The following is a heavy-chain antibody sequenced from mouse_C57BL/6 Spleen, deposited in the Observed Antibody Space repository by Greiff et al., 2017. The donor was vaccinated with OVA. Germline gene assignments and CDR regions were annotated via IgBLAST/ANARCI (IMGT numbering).Heavy chain of an antibody. CDR2: IYPGDGDT. J-gene: IGHJ4*01. Sequence: QVQLKESGAELVKPGASVKISCKASGYAFSSYWMNWVKQRPGKGLEWIGQIYPGDGDTNYNGKFKGKATLTADKSSSTAYMQLSSLTSEDSAVYFCARSSAAQEKDYWGQGTSVTVSS. CDR3: ARSSAAQEKDY. D-gene: IGHD3-2*02. CDR1: GYAFSSYW. V-gene: IGHV1-80*01.